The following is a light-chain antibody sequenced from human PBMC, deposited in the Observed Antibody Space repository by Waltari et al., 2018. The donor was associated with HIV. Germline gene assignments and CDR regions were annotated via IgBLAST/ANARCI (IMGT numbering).Light chain of an antibody. V-gene: IGKV1-12*01. Sequence: DIQMTQSPSSLSASIGDTVSLSCRANQSIGDLLAWYQQKPGEAPRLLIYSRSRREEGVPSSFFAYGSDTDFTLSITGLRAEDFATYFCQQAFSFPHTFGGGT. CDR1: QSIGDL. CDR2: SRS. J-gene: IGKJ4*01. CDR3: QQAFSFPHT.